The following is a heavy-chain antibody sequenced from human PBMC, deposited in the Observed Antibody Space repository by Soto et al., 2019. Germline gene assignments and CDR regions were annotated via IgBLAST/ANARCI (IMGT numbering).Heavy chain of an antibody. J-gene: IGHJ5*02. V-gene: IGHV3-30-3*01. CDR1: GFSFSSYA. CDR2: ISHDGINK. D-gene: IGHD6-19*01. Sequence: PVGSLTLSCTASGFSFSSYAMYWFRQPPGKGLEWVAVISHDGINKHYADSVKGRVTVSRDNSNHSLDLQLNSLRGEDTAMYYCARDMYSSDYFVKWFEPWGQGTLVTVSS. CDR3: ARDMYSSDYFVKWFEP.